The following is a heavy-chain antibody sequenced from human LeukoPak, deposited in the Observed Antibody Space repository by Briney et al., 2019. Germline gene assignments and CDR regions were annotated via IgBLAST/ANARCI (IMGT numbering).Heavy chain of an antibody. J-gene: IGHJ3*02. CDR3: ARDRYFDSSGDFPYDAFDI. CDR2: IDYRGST. V-gene: IGHV4-30-4*08. Sequence: PSQTLSLTCTVSGGSVTSGGYYWSWIRQPPGKGLEWIGYIDYRGSTYYNPSLKSRVSISVDRSKNQFPLKLTSVTAADTAVHCCARDRYFDSSGDFPYDAFDIWGQGTMVTVSS. D-gene: IGHD3-22*01. CDR1: GGSVTSGGYY.